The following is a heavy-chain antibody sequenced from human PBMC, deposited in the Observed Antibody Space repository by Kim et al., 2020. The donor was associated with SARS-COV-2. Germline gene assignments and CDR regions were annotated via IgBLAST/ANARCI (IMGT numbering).Heavy chain of an antibody. CDR3: ARFFEAYADYIWENYRYYILDV. Sequence: GGSLRLSCAASGFTFSTYWLTWVRQAPGKGLEWVANIKQDGSNQYYVDSVKGRFTISSDNAKKSLYLQMNSLRAEDTAVYYCARFFEAYADYIWENYRYYILDVWGQGTTVTVSS. D-gene: IGHD3-16*02. CDR2: IKQDGSNQ. V-gene: IGHV3-7*01. CDR1: GFTFSTYW. J-gene: IGHJ6*02.